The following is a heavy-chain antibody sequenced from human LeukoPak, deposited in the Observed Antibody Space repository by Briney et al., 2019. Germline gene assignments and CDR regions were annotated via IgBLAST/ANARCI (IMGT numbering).Heavy chain of an antibody. V-gene: IGHV1-8*01. J-gene: IGHJ4*02. CDR2: MDPNTGNT. CDR3: TRVFAGDEIGF. CDR1: GYTFTTYH. D-gene: IGHD3-3*01. Sequence: ASVKVSCKASGYTFTTYHINWVRQASGQGLEWMGWMDPNTGNTGYAQKFQGRVTMMRNTSISTAYMELSSLSSEDTAVYFCTRVFAGDEIGFWGQGTQVTVPS.